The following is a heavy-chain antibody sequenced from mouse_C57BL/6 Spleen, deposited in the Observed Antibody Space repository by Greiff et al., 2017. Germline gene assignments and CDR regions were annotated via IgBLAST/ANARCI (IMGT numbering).Heavy chain of an antibody. CDR1: GYTFTSYW. CDR3: ARDITTVVAHFDY. Sequence: QVQLQQPGAELVKPGASVKLSCKASGYTFTSYWMQWVKQRPGQGLEWIGEIDPSDSYTNYNQKFKGKATLTVDTSSSTAYMQLSSLTSEDSAVYYCARDITTVVAHFDYWGQGTTLTVSS. J-gene: IGHJ2*01. V-gene: IGHV1-50*01. CDR2: IDPSDSYT. D-gene: IGHD1-1*01.